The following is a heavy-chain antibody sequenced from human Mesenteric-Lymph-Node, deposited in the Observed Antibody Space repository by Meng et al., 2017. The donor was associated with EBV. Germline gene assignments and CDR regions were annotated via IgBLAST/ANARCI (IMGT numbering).Heavy chain of an antibody. J-gene: IGHJ4*02. CDR1: GASISGGYW. Sequence: QRREKEEGHGVGKPPGTLCRACAVSGASISGGYWWSWVRKPRGKGLEWIGEIYHDGTTNYPPYLKSRVSISVDKSKNQFSLKLSSVTAADTAVYYCARSPYSGSYYANLDYWGQGTLVTVSS. V-gene: IGHV4-4*03. CDR2: IYHDGTT. CDR3: ARSPYSGSYYANLDY. D-gene: IGHD1-26*01.